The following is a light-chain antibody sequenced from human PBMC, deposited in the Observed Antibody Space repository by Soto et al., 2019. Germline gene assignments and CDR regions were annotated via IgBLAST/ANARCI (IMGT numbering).Light chain of an antibody. V-gene: IGLV2-14*03. CDR2: DVS. J-gene: IGLJ2*01. CDR1: SSDVGGYNY. CDR3: SSYTSSITLV. Sequence: HSALTQPASVSGSPGQSITISCTGTSSDVGGYNYVSWYQQHPGKAPKLMIYDVSNRPSGVSNRFSGSKSGNTASLSISGLQAEDEADYYCSSYTSSITLVFGGGNKVTVL.